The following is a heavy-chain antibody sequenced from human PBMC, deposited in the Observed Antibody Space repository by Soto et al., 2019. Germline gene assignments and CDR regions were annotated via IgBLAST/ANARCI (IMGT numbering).Heavy chain of an antibody. J-gene: IGHJ6*02. CDR1: GCTFTNYA. D-gene: IGHD3-3*01. V-gene: IGHV1-18*01. Sequence: VQLLQSGGEVRKPGASVKVSCKTSGCTFTNYAINWVRQAPGQGLQWMGWISAYSGDTKYAQRFQDRLTVTTDPSTTTASMELRSLRSDDTAVYYCARDGRAFSIFGETMDVWGQGTTVTVSS. CDR3: ARDGRAFSIFGETMDV. CDR2: ISAYSGDT.